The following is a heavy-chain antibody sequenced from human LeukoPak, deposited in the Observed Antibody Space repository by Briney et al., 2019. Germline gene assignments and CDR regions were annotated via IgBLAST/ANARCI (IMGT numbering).Heavy chain of an antibody. J-gene: IGHJ4*02. V-gene: IGHV3-48*03. CDR2: ISSSGTTI. Sequence: GGSLRLSCVASGFTFSNYDMNWVRQVPGKGLEWVSYISSSGTTIQYADSVKGRFTISRDNAKNSLYLQMNTLRAEDTAVYYCATFTDYWGQGTLVTVSS. CDR1: GFTFSNYD. CDR3: ATFTDY.